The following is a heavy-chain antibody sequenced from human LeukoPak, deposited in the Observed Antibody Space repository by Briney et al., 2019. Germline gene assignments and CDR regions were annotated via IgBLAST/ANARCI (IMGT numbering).Heavy chain of an antibody. D-gene: IGHD3-10*01. Sequence: GGSLRLSCAASGFTFSSYGMHWVRQAPGKGLEWVAVIWYDGSNKYYADSVKGRFTISRDNAKNSLYLQMNSLRAEDTALYYCAKDMGSGSYVGYYYYYYGMDVWGQGTTVTVSS. CDR3: AKDMGSGSYVGYYYYYYGMDV. J-gene: IGHJ6*02. CDR2: IWYDGSNK. CDR1: GFTFSSYG. V-gene: IGHV3-33*03.